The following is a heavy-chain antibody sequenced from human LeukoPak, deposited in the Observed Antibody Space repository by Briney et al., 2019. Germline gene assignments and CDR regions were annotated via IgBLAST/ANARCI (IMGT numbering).Heavy chain of an antibody. CDR3: ARDFSGDYYDSSGYYDFGIDY. J-gene: IGHJ4*02. Sequence: GGSLRLSCAASGFTISSYSMNWVRQAPGKGLEWVSSISSSSSYIYYADSVKGRFTISRDNAKNSLYLQMNSLRAEDTAVYYCARDFSGDYYDSSGYYDFGIDYWGQGTLVTVSS. CDR2: ISSSSSYI. CDR1: GFTISSYS. D-gene: IGHD3-22*01. V-gene: IGHV3-21*01.